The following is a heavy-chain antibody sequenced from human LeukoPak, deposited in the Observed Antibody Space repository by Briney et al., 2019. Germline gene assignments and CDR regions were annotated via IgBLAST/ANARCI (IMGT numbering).Heavy chain of an antibody. J-gene: IGHJ4*02. D-gene: IGHD3-22*01. Sequence: ASVKVSCKASGYTFTGYYMHWVRQAPGRGLEWMGWINPNSGGTNYAQKFQGRVTMTRDTSISTAYMELSRLRSDDTAVYYCARDSGPLLYYYDSSGYPTNYWGQGTLVTASS. CDR3: ARDSGPLLYYYDSSGYPTNY. CDR2: INPNSGGT. CDR1: GYTFTGYY. V-gene: IGHV1-2*02.